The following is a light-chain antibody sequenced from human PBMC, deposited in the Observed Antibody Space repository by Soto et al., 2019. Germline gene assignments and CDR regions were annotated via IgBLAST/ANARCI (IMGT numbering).Light chain of an antibody. CDR3: QAWDSSSWV. CDR1: KLGDKY. V-gene: IGLV3-1*01. Sequence: SYELTQPPSVSVSPGQTASITCSGDKLGDKYACWYQQKPGQSPVLVIYQDSKRPSGIPERFSGSNSGNTATLTISGTQAMDEADYYCQAWDSSSWVFGTGTKLTVL. J-gene: IGLJ1*01. CDR2: QDS.